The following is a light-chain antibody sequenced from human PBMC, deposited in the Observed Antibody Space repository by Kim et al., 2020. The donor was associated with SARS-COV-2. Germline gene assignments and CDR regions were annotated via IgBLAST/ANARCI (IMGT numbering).Light chain of an antibody. CDR2: EDN. J-gene: IGLJ2*01. CDR3: QSYDSSNVV. CDR1: SGSIASNY. V-gene: IGLV6-57*04. Sequence: NFMLTQPHSVSESPGKTVTISCTRSSGSIASNYVQWYQQRPGSAPTTVIYEDNQRPSGVPDRFSGSIDSSSNSASLTISGLKTEDEADYYCQSYDSSNVVLGGETQLTVL.